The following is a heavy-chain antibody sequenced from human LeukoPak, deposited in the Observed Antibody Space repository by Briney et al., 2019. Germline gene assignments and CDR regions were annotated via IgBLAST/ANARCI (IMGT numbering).Heavy chain of an antibody. Sequence: SETLSLTCTVSGGSINRYYWSWIRPSPGKGLEWIAWIYYTGTTNYNPSLKSRVTISVDTSKNQFSLRLTSVTAADTAVYFCAREWGTGSSDYWGQGILVTVSS. CDR2: IYYTGTT. V-gene: IGHV4-59*01. CDR1: GGSINRYY. D-gene: IGHD1-1*01. J-gene: IGHJ4*02. CDR3: AREWGTGSSDY.